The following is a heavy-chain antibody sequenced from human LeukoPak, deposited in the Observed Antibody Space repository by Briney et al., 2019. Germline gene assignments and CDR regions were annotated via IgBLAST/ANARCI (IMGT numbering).Heavy chain of an antibody. CDR1: GFTFISSG. V-gene: IGHV3-21*01. CDR2: ISSSSSYI. D-gene: IGHD6-13*01. Sequence: GGSLRLSCAASGFTFISSGMHWVRQAPGKGLEWVSSISSSSSYIYYADSVKGRFTISRDNAKNSLYLQMNSLRPEDTAVYYCAKVLGKYSIRSKPLDTWGQGTLVTVSS. J-gene: IGHJ5*02. CDR3: AKVLGKYSIRSKPLDT.